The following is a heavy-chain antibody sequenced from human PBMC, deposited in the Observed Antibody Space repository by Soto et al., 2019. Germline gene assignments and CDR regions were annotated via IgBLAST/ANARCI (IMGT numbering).Heavy chain of an antibody. CDR3: ARGPRAPPPHDYGMDV. CDR2: ISGGGGTT. V-gene: IGHV3-23*01. Sequence: EVPLLESGGGLVQPGGSLRLSCAASGFTFSSHVMNWVRQAPGKGLEWVAAISGGGGTTYYGDSVEGRFTMSRDNSKNTLYLQMNSLRAEDTAIDCCARGPRAPPPHDYGMDVWGQGTTVTVSS. CDR1: GFTFSSHV. J-gene: IGHJ6*02.